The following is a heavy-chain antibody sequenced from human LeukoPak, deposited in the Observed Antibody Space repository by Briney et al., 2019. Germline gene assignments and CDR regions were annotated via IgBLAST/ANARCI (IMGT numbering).Heavy chain of an antibody. CDR2: IRNDGFIT. CDR1: GFTFSDYW. V-gene: IGHV3-74*01. Sequence: GGSLRLSCAASGFTFSDYWMHWVRQVPGKGLVWVSRIRNDGFITTYADSVRGLFTISRDIFKNTLYLQMNSLRAEDTAVYHCVKSAGKDGYRDVFDIWGQGTVVTVSS. D-gene: IGHD5-24*01. J-gene: IGHJ3*02. CDR3: VKSAGKDGYRDVFDI.